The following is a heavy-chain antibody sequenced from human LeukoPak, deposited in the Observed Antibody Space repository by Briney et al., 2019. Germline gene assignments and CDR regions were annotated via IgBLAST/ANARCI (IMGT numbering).Heavy chain of an antibody. J-gene: IGHJ4*02. CDR1: GYTFTSYG. Sequence: ASVKVSCKASGYTFTSYGISWVRQAPGQGLEWMGWISAYNGNTNYAQKLQGRVTMTTDTSTSTAYMELRGLRSDDTAVYYCARRVRAVAASTLLVYFDYWGQGTLVTVSS. CDR3: ARRVRAVAASTLLVYFDY. CDR2: ISAYNGNT. D-gene: IGHD6-19*01. V-gene: IGHV1-18*01.